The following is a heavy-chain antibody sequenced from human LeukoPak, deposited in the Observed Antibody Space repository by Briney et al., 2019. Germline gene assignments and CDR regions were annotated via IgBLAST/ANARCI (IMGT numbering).Heavy chain of an antibody. CDR2: ISSSSSYI. Sequence: GGSLRLSCVVSGFTFSSYSMNWVRQAPGKGLEWVSSISSSSSYIYYADSVKGRFTISRDNAKNSLYLQMNSLRAEDTAVYYCARAEDIVVVPAAVDYWGQGTLVTVSS. CDR1: GFTFSSYS. D-gene: IGHD2-2*01. J-gene: IGHJ4*02. CDR3: ARAEDIVVVPAAVDY. V-gene: IGHV3-21*01.